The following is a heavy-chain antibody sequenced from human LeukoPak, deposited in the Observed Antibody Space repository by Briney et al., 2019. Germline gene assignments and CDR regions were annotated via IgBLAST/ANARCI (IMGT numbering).Heavy chain of an antibody. CDR2: IWYDGSNK. CDR1: GFTFSSYG. D-gene: IGHD1-26*01. CDR3: AREAGEVGAPSGYAFDI. J-gene: IGHJ3*02. V-gene: IGHV3-33*01. Sequence: PGGSLRLSCAASGFTFSSYGMHWVRQAPGKGLEWVAVIWYDGSNKYYADSVKGRFIISRDNSKNTLYLQMNSLRAEDTAVYYCAREAGEVGAPSGYAFDIWGQGTMVTVSS.